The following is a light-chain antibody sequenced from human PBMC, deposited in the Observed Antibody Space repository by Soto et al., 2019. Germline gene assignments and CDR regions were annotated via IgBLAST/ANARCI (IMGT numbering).Light chain of an antibody. CDR1: HSVTSW. Sequence: DIQMTQSPSTLSASVGDRVTITCRASHSVTSWLAWYQQKPGEAPKLLVYKASTLQTGVPSRFSGSGSGTEFTLTINSLQPDDFATYYCQQYYSYSSFGGGTRVEIK. J-gene: IGKJ4*01. CDR2: KAS. CDR3: QQYYSYSS. V-gene: IGKV1-5*03.